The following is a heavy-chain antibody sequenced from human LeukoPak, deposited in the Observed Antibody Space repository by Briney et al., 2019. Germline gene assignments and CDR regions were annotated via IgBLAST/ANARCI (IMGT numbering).Heavy chain of an antibody. D-gene: IGHD3-3*01. CDR2: IYYSGST. Sequence: PSETLSLTCTVSGVSISSGGYYWSWIRQHPGKGLEWIGYIYYSGSTYYNPSLKSRVTISVDTSKNQFSLKLSSVTAADTAVYYCAGASRLEWLYVWGQGTTVTVSS. CDR3: AGASRLEWLYV. CDR1: GVSISSGGYY. V-gene: IGHV4-31*03. J-gene: IGHJ6*02.